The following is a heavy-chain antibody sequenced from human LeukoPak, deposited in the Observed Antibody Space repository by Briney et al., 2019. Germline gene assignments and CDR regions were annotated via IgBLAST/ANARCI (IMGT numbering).Heavy chain of an antibody. CDR1: GFTFSNYW. CDR2: IKQDGSEK. V-gene: IGHV3-7*01. Sequence: GGSLRLSCAASGFTFSNYWMTWFRQTPGKGLEWVGNIKQDGSEKYYVDSVKGRFTISRDNAKNSLYLQMNSLRAEDTAVYYCAREIHGDYWGQGTLVTVSS. J-gene: IGHJ4*02. CDR3: AREIHGDY.